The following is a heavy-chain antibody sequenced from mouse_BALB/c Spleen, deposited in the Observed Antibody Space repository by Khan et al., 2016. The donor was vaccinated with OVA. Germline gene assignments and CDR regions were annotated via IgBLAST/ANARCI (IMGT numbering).Heavy chain of an antibody. Sequence: EVELVESGGGLVQPGGSRKISCAASGFTFSNFGMHWVRQAPKKGLEWVAYMSSGSSTIYYVDTVKGRFTISRDNPKNILFMEMTSLRTQDTAMYYCARSEGNGHWYFDFWGAGTSVTGSS. CDR3: ARSEGNGHWYFDF. CDR2: MSSGSSTI. J-gene: IGHJ1*01. D-gene: IGHD1-2*01. V-gene: IGHV5-17*02. CDR1: GFTFSNFG.